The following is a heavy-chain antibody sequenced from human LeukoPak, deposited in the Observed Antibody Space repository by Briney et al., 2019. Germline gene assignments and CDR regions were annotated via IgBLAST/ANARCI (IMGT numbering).Heavy chain of an antibody. D-gene: IGHD6-19*01. J-gene: IGHJ4*02. V-gene: IGHV3-23*01. CDR2: ISGSGGST. CDR3: AKEAGSGWTIFDY. CDR1: GFTFDDYA. Sequence: GGSLRLSCAASGFTFDDYAMHWVRQAPGKGLEWVSAISGSGGSTFYADSVKGRFTISRDNSKNTLYLQMNSLRGEDTAVYYCAKEAGSGWTIFDYWGQGTLVTVSS.